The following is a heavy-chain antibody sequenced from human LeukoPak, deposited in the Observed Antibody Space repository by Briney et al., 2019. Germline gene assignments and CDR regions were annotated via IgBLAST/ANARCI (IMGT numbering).Heavy chain of an antibody. Sequence: PSETLSLTCTVSGGSISSGDYYWSWLRQPPGKGLEWIGYIYYSGSTYYNPSLKSRVTISVDTSKNQFSLKLSSVTAADTAVYYCASQYYYDSSGYYFWGQGTLVTVSS. D-gene: IGHD3-22*01. CDR1: GGSISSGDYY. J-gene: IGHJ4*02. V-gene: IGHV4-30-4*08. CDR3: ASQYYYDSSGYYF. CDR2: IYYSGST.